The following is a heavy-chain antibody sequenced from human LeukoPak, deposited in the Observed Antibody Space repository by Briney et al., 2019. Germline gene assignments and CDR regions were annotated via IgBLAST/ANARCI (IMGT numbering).Heavy chain of an antibody. V-gene: IGHV4-4*07. CDR2: IYSSGYS. J-gene: IGHJ4*02. CDR1: GGAIRSHY. CDR3: ARGEHSVDS. D-gene: IGHD1/OR15-1a*01. Sequence: SETLSLTCTVAGGAIRSHYWNWIRQPAGKGLEWVGRIYSSGYSNDNPCLKNRITMSVDMSKKQFSLRANSVTAAHTAGYYCARGEHSVDSWGQGMLVTVSS.